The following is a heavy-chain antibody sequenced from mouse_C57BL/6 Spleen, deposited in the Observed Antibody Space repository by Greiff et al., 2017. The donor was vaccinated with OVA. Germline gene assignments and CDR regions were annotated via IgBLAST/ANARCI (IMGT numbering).Heavy chain of an antibody. CDR2: IDPSDSYT. CDR1: GYTFTRYW. D-gene: IGHD2-3*01. Sequence: QVQLQQPGAELVMPGASVKLSCKASGYTFTRYWMHWVKQRPGQGLEWIGEIDPSDSYTNYNQKFKGKSTLTVDKSSSTAYMQLSSLTSEDSAVYYCARGDGYPWFAYWGQGTLVTVSA. J-gene: IGHJ3*01. V-gene: IGHV1-69*01. CDR3: ARGDGYPWFAY.